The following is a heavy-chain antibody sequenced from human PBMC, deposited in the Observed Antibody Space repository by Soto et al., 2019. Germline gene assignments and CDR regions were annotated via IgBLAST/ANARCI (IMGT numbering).Heavy chain of an antibody. Sequence: PETLSLTCAVYGGSFSGYYWSWIRQPPGKGLEWIGEVYHSGSTRYNPSLKSRVTISVDKPNNQLSLKLSSMTGADTAVYYCATRPPQIVVTLLPFPSWGQGTPVTVSS. J-gene: IGHJ5*02. CDR3: ATRPPQIVVTLLPFPS. D-gene: IGHD2-15*01. V-gene: IGHV4-34*01. CDR1: GGSFSGYY. CDR2: VYHSGST.